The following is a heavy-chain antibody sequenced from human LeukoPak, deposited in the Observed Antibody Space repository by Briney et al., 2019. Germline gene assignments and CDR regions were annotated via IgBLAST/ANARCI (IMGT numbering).Heavy chain of an antibody. CDR1: GESFDGFY. J-gene: IGHJ5*02. V-gene: IGHV4-34*01. CDR2: VNYSGGT. D-gene: IGHD6-13*01. Sequence: SGTLSLTCAVYGESFDGFYWNWIRQSPGKGLEWLGEVNYSGGTDYNPALESRIAISADASKRQFSLKLTSVTAADTAVYYCAIRLATSRSATATTWFDPWGQGTLVSVSS. CDR3: AIRLATSRSATATTWFDP.